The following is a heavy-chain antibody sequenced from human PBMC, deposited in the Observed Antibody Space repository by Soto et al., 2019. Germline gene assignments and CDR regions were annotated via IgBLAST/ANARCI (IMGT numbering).Heavy chain of an antibody. J-gene: IGHJ4*02. CDR2: IIPILGIA. Sequence: ASVKVSCKASGGTFSSYTISWVRQAPGQGLEWMGRIIPILGIANYAQKFQGRVTITADKSTSTAYMELSSLRSEDTAVYYCARYCSGGSCYGGGYWGQGTLVTVSS. V-gene: IGHV1-69*02. CDR3: ARYCSGGSCYGGGY. D-gene: IGHD2-15*01. CDR1: GGTFSSYT.